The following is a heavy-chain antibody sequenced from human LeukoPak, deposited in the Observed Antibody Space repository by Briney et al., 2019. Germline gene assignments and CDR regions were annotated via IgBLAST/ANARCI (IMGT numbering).Heavy chain of an antibody. V-gene: IGHV1-2*02. D-gene: IGHD3-10*01. CDR3: AREYGLWFGESGRHAFDI. CDR2: INPNSGGT. J-gene: IGHJ3*02. CDR1: GYTFTGYY. Sequence: ASVKVSCKASGYTFTGYYMHWVRQAPGQGLEWMGWINPNSGGTNYAQKFQGRVTMTRDTSISTAYMELSRLRSDDTAVYYCAREYGLWFGESGRHAFDIWGQGTMVTVSS.